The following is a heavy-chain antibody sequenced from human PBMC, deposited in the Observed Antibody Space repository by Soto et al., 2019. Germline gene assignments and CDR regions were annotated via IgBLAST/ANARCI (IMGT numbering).Heavy chain of an antibody. CDR3: VQSRCGGDCLQSYSSHSYYGLDV. CDR2: IYWDDDK. CDR1: GFSLSTTGVG. J-gene: IGHJ6*02. Sequence: QITLKESGPTLVKPTQTLTLTCTFSGFSLSTTGVGVGWIRQPPGKALEWLALIYWDDDKRYNPSLKSRLTITKDTSKTPVFLTMTNMDPVDTATYYCVQSRCGGDCLQSYSSHSYYGLDVWGQGTTVTVSS. D-gene: IGHD2-21*01. V-gene: IGHV2-5*02.